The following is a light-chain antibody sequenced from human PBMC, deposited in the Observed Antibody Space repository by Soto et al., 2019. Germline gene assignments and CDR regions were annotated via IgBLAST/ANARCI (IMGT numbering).Light chain of an antibody. CDR2: AAS. CDR3: QQTDTLPST. J-gene: IGKJ5*01. CDR1: QVMSSW. Sequence: DIQMTQSPSVMSASAGDRVTITCRASQVMSSWSAWYQQKPGKAPKLLIFAASTLQSGVPSRFSGSGSRTDFTLTITSLQPEDIGTYYCQQTDTLPSTFGQGTRLEIK. V-gene: IGKV1-12*01.